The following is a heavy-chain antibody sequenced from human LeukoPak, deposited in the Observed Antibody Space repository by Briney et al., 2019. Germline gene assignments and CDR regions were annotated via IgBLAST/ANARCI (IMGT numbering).Heavy chain of an antibody. CDR2: IIPIFGTA. D-gene: IGHD3-10*01. V-gene: IGHV1-69*13. J-gene: IGHJ3*02. Sequence: SVKVSCKASGGTFSSYAISWVRQAPGQGLEWMGGIIPIFGTANYAQKFQGRVTITADECTSTAYMELSSLRSEDTAVYYFAVPHYYGSGSHDAFDIWGQGTMVTVSS. CDR1: GGTFSSYA. CDR3: AVPHYYGSGSHDAFDI.